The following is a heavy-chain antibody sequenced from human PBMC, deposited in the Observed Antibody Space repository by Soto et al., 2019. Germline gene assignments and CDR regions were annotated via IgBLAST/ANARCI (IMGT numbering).Heavy chain of an antibody. D-gene: IGHD3-22*01. J-gene: IGHJ4*02. V-gene: IGHV3-23*01. Sequence: PVGSLRLSCAASGFTFSGYAMSWVRQAPGKGLEWVSAISGSGGSTYYADSVKGRFTVSRDNSKNTLYLQMNSLRAEDTAVYYCAKALYYDSSGYPDWGQGTLVTVSS. CDR1: GFTFSGYA. CDR3: AKALYYDSSGYPD. CDR2: ISGSGGST.